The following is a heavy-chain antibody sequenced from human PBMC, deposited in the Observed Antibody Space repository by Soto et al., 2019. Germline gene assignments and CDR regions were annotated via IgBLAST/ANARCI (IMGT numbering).Heavy chain of an antibody. V-gene: IGHV1-46*01. J-gene: IGHJ6*02. CDR3: ARDVDAAVLRFLEWSQRYYYYGMDV. CDR2: INPSGDST. D-gene: IGHD3-3*01. CDR1: GYTFTSYY. Sequence: QVQLVQSGAEVKKPGASVKVSCKASGYTFTSYYMHWVRQAPGQGLEWMGIINPSGDSTSYAQKFQGRVTMTRDTSTSTVYMELSSLRSEDTAVYYCARDVDAAVLRFLEWSQRYYYYGMDVWGQGTTVTVSS.